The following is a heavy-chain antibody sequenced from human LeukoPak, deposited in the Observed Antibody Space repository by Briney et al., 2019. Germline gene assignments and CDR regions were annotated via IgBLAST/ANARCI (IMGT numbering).Heavy chain of an antibody. CDR2: INHSGST. J-gene: IGHJ2*01. D-gene: IGHD3-9*01. CDR1: GGSFSGYY. V-gene: IGHV4-34*01. CDR3: ARDLSHYDILTGPYWYFDL. Sequence: PSETLSLTCAVYGGSFSGYYWSWIRQPPGKGLEWIGEINHSGSTNYNPSLKSRVTMSVDTSKNQFSLKLSSVTAADTAVYYCARDLSHYDILTGPYWYFDLWGRGTLVTVSS.